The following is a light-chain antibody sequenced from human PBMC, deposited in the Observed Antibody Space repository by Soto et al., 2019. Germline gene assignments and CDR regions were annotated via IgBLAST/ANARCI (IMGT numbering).Light chain of an antibody. CDR3: QQYGSSPIT. CDR2: GAS. Sequence: EIVLTQSPGTLSLSPGERATLSCRASQSVNTNYLAWYQQKSGQAPRLLIYGASTRATGIPDRFSGSGSGTDLTLTISRQEPEDFAAYFCQQYGSSPITFGQGTRLEIK. J-gene: IGKJ5*01. V-gene: IGKV3-20*01. CDR1: QSVNTNY.